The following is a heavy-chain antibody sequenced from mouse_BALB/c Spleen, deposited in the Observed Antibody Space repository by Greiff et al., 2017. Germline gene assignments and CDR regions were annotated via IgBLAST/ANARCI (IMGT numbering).Heavy chain of an antibody. D-gene: IGHD1-1*01. V-gene: IGHV14-1*02. CDR1: GFNIKDYY. CDR3: ARFTTGY. J-gene: IGHJ2*01. Sequence: EVKLQQSGAELVRPGALVKLSCKASGFNIKDYYMHWVKQRPEQGLEWIGWIDPENGNTIYDPKFQGKASITADTSSNTAYLQLSSLTSEDTAVYYCARFTTGYWGQGTTLTVSS. CDR2: IDPENGNT.